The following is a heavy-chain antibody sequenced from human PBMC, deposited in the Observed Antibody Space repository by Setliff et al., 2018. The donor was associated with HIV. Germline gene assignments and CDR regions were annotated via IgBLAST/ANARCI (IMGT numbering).Heavy chain of an antibody. Sequence: PGGSLRLSCTASGFTFSDYYMSWTRQSPGKGLEWISYISSSGTTIYYADSVRGRFTISRDNSENTLFLQMSSLRPEDTAVYYCARAGSSRYFDYWGQGTLVTVSS. J-gene: IGHJ4*02. CDR1: GFTFSDYY. CDR3: ARAGSSRYFDY. CDR2: ISSSGTTI. D-gene: IGHD2-2*01. V-gene: IGHV3-11*04.